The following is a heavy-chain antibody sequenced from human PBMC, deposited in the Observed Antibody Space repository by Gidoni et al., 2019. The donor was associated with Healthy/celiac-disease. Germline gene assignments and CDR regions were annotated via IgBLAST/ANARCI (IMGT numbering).Heavy chain of an antibody. CDR3: ARVPRNYGSGSYDFDY. CDR2: TYYRSKWYN. D-gene: IGHD3-10*01. Sequence: QVQLQQSVPGLVKPSQTLSLTCAISGDRFPSNSAAWNWIRQSPSRGLEWLGRTYYRSKWYNDYAVSVKSRITINPDTSKNQFSLQLNSVTPEDTAVYYCARVPRNYGSGSYDFDYWGQGTLVTVSS. CDR1: GDRFPSNSAA. J-gene: IGHJ4*02. V-gene: IGHV6-1*01.